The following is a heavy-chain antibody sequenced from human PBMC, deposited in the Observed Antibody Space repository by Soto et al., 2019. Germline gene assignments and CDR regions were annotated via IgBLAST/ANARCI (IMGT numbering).Heavy chain of an antibody. CDR3: ARDRGSYYSYGRDY. Sequence: GASVKVSCKASGYTFTSYGISWVRQAPGQGLEWMGWISAYNGNTNYAQKLQGRVTMTTDTSTSTAYMELRSLRSDDTAVYYCARDRGSYYSYGRDYWGQGTLVTVSS. D-gene: IGHD1-26*01. CDR2: ISAYNGNT. CDR1: GYTFTSYG. J-gene: IGHJ4*02. V-gene: IGHV1-18*01.